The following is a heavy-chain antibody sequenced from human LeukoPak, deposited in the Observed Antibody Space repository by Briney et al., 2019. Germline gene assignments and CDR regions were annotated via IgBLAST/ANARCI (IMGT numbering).Heavy chain of an antibody. V-gene: IGHV3-30*02. CDR3: ARVGRPRAVAGPKGAFDI. J-gene: IGHJ3*02. CDR2: IRYDGSNK. D-gene: IGHD6-19*01. Sequence: GGSLRLSCAASGFTFSSYGMHWVRQAPGKGLEWVAFIRYDGSNKYYADSVKGRFTISRDNSKNTLYLQMNSLRAEDTAVYYCARVGRPRAVAGPKGAFDIWGQGTMVTVSS. CDR1: GFTFSSYG.